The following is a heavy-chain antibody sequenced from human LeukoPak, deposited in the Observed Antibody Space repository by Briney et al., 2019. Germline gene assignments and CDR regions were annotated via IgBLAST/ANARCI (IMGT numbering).Heavy chain of an antibody. CDR3: VKDLGRYRNSCFDY. CDR1: GFTFSSYA. D-gene: IGHD1-26*01. V-gene: IGHV3-23*01. J-gene: IGHJ4*02. CDR2: INGSGGAT. Sequence: GGTLRLSCAASGFTFSSYAMSWVRQAPEKGLEWVSTINGSGGATYYADPVKGGFTIARDYSKNTLCLQMNILRAEDTAVYYCVKDLGRYRNSCFDYWGQGTLVTVSS.